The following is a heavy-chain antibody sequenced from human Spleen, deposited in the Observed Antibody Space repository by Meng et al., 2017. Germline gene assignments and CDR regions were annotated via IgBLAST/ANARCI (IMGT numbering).Heavy chain of an antibody. J-gene: IGHJ4*02. CDR1: GFTFSSSA. V-gene: IGHV3-30*04. D-gene: IGHD1-1*01. CDR2: ISYDGSNK. CDR3: ATGGTGPYFDY. Sequence: GESLKISCAASGFTFSSSAIHWVRQAPGKGLEWVAVISYDGSNKYYADSVKGRFTISRDNSKNTLYLQMNSLRAEDTAVYYCATGGTGPYFDYWGQGTLVTVSS.